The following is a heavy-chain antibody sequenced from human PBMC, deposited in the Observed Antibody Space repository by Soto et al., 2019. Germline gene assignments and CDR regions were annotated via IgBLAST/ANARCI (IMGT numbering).Heavy chain of an antibody. J-gene: IGHJ3*02. Sequence: QVQLQESGPGLVKPSQTLSLTCTVSGGSISSGDYYWSWIRQPPGKGLEWIGYIYYSGSTYYNPSLKSRVTISVDTSKNQFSLKLSSVTAADTAVYYCAREGPDLWYDSSGYESDAFDIWGQGTMVTVSS. V-gene: IGHV4-30-4*01. CDR2: IYYSGST. CDR1: GGSISSGDYY. CDR3: AREGPDLWYDSSGYESDAFDI. D-gene: IGHD3-22*01.